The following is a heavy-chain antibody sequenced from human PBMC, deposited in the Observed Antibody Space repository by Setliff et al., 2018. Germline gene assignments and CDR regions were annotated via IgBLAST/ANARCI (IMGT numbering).Heavy chain of an antibody. J-gene: IGHJ4*02. CDR2: ISGYNGNT. D-gene: IGHD3-3*01. Sequence: GASVKVSCKTSGYSFINYGLSWMRQAPGQGLEWVGWISGYNGNTDYAQNLQGRVTMTIDTSTSTAYTELRSLRSDDTAVYYCARVPRLEWLLPTFDSWGQGTLVTVSS. CDR1: GYSFINYG. V-gene: IGHV1-18*01. CDR3: ARVPRLEWLLPTFDS.